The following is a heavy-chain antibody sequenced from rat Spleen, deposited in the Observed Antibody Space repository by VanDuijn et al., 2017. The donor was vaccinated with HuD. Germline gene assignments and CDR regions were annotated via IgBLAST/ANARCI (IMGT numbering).Heavy chain of an antibody. V-gene: IGHV5-17*01. CDR3: ARHGELGSEYFDF. J-gene: IGHJ1*01. Sequence: EVQLVESGGGLVQPGRSLKLSCAASGFTFSDYAMAWVRQAPKKGLEWVATIIYDGSSIYYRDSVKGRFTISRDNAKSTLYLQMDSLRSEDTATYYCARHGELGSEYFDFWGPGTMVTVSS. D-gene: IGHD1-7*01. CDR1: GFTFSDYA. CDR2: IIYDGSSI.